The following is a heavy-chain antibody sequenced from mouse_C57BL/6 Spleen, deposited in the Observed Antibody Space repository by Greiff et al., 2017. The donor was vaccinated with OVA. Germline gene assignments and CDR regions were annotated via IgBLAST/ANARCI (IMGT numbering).Heavy chain of an antibody. CDR1: GYAFSSSW. V-gene: IGHV1-82*01. CDR3: ASGTYYFDY. Sequence: QVQLQQSGPELVKPGASVKISCKASGYAFSSSWMNWVKQRPGKGLEWIGRIYPGDGDTNYNGKFKGKATLTADKSSSTAYMQLSSLTSEDSAVYFCASGTYYFDYWGQGTTLTVSS. CDR2: IYPGDGDT. J-gene: IGHJ2*01.